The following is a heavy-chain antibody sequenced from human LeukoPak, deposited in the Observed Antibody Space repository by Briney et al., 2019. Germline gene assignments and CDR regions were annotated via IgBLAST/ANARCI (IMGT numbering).Heavy chain of an antibody. CDR3: SSNSDDHHYYYMDV. CDR2: THYSGST. J-gene: IGHJ6*03. V-gene: IGHV4-39*01. D-gene: IGHD2-2*01. Sequence: PETLSLTCTVSGGSISSSSYYWGWIRQPPGKGLEWIGTTHYSGSTYYNPSLKSRVTISVDTSKNQFSLKLSSVAAADTAVYYCSSNSDDHHYYYMDVWGKGTTVTVSS. CDR1: GGSISSSSYY.